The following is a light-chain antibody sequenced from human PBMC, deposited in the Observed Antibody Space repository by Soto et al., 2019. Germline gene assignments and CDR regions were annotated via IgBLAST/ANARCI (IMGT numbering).Light chain of an antibody. Sequence: EIVLTQSPATLSLSPGERATLSCRASQSVSSYLAWYQQKPGPAPRLPIYDASNRATGIPARFSGSGSGTDFTLTISSLEPEDFAIYYCQQRSNWPPVTFGGGTKVEIK. CDR1: QSVSSY. V-gene: IGKV3-11*01. CDR3: QQRSNWPPVT. CDR2: DAS. J-gene: IGKJ4*01.